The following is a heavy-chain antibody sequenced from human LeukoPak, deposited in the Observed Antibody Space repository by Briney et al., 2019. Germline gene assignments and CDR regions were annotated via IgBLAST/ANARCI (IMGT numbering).Heavy chain of an antibody. D-gene: IGHD1-1*01. CDR3: ARDSPGYLAYDS. Sequence: TGGSLRLSCAASGFKFSTYWMTWVRQAPGKGPEWVANIKEDGSATYYVDSVKGRFTISRDNAKKSLYLQMNSLRAEDTAVYYCARDSPGYLAYDSWGQGTLVTVSS. V-gene: IGHV3-7*04. J-gene: IGHJ4*02. CDR1: GFKFSTYW. CDR2: IKEDGSAT.